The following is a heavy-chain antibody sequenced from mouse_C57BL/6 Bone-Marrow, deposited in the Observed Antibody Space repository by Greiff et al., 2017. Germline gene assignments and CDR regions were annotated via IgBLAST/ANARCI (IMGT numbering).Heavy chain of an antibody. CDR3: ARDYYGSRAWFAY. CDR2: ISSGSSTI. J-gene: IGHJ3*01. D-gene: IGHD1-1*01. Sequence: EVQVVESGGGLVKPGGSLKLSCAASGFTFSDYGMHWVRQAPETGLEWVAYISSGSSTIYYADTVKGRFTISRDNAKNTLFLQMTSLRSEDTAMYYCARDYYGSRAWFAYWGQGTLVTVSA. V-gene: IGHV5-17*01. CDR1: GFTFSDYG.